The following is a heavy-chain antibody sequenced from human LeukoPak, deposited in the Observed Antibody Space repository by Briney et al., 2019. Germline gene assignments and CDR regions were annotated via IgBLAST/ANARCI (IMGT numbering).Heavy chain of an antibody. CDR2: INHRGST. J-gene: IGHJ4*02. CDR3: ARGCDSSGYYYFDYFDY. Sequence: SETLSLTCAVYGGSFSGYYWSWIRQPPGKGLEWIGEINHRGSTNYHPSLKSRVTISVDTSKNQFSLKMSSVTAADTAVYYCARGCDSSGYYYFDYFDYWGQGTLLTVSS. CDR1: GGSFSGYY. V-gene: IGHV4-34*01. D-gene: IGHD3-22*01.